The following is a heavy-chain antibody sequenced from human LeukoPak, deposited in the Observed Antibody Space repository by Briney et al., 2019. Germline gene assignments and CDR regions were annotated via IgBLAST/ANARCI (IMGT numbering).Heavy chain of an antibody. CDR2: IIPIFGTA. J-gene: IGHJ4*02. D-gene: IGHD2-2*01. CDR3: ARALGYCSSTSCYPDDY. CDR1: GGTFSSDA. V-gene: IGHV1-69*13. Sequence: SVKVSCKASGGTFSSDAISWVRQAPGQGLEWMGGIIPIFGTANYAQKFQGRVTITADESTSTAYMELSSLRSEDTAVYYCARALGYCSSTSCYPDDYWGQGTLVTVSP.